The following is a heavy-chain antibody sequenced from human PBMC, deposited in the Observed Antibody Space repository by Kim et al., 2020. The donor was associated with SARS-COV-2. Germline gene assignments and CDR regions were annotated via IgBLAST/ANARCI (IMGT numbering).Heavy chain of an antibody. CDR3: VRYGRNYGAVH. Sequence: GGSLRLSCSASGFTFSDFAIHWVRRAPGMGLQCVSAITRDGDGSYYADSVKDRFTIFRDNSKNTLFLQMSGLRVEDTAVYYCVRYGRNYGAVHWGQGTLVTVSS. V-gene: IGHV3-64D*06. D-gene: IGHD3-16*01. CDR1: GFTFSDFA. CDR2: ITRDGDGS. J-gene: IGHJ4*02.